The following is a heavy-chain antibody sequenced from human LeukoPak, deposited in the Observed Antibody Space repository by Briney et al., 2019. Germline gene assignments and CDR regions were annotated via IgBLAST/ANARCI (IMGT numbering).Heavy chain of an antibody. CDR2: IIPILGIA. CDR1: GGTFSSYT. Sequence: GASVKVSCKASGGTFSSYTISWVRQAPGQGLEWMGRIIPILGIANYAQEFQGRVTITADKSTSIAYMELSSLRSEDTAVYYCAISSSSTSYSGWFDPWGQGTLVTVSS. D-gene: IGHD2-2*01. CDR3: AISSSSTSYSGWFDP. V-gene: IGHV1-69*02. J-gene: IGHJ5*02.